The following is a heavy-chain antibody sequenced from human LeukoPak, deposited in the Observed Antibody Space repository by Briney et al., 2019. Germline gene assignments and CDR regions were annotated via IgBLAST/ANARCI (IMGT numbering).Heavy chain of an antibody. J-gene: IGHJ5*02. V-gene: IGHV1-18*01. Sequence: GASVKVSCKASGYTFTSYGISWVRQAPGQGLEWMGWISAYNGNTNYAQKLQSRVTMTTDTSTSTAYMELRSLRSDDTAVYYCARLPLSWRWLLSQRGPSNGGVWVDPWGQGTLVTVSS. CDR2: ISAYNGNT. CDR3: ARLPLSWRWLLSQRGPSNGGVWVDP. CDR1: GYTFTSYG. D-gene: IGHD5-12*01.